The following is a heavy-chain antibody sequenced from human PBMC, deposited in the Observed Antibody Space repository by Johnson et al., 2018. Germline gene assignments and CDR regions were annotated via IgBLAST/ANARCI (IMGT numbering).Heavy chain of an antibody. V-gene: IGHV3-30*18. D-gene: IGHD3-3*01. Sequence: QVQLVQSGGGVVQPGRSXRLSCAASGFTFSSYGMHWVRQAPGKGLEWVAVISYDGSNKYDADSVKGRFTISRDTSKNTLYLQMNSLRAEDTAVYYIAKGDSYYDFRVHSWGQGILVAVSS. CDR1: GFTFSSYG. CDR2: ISYDGSNK. CDR3: AKGDSYYDFRVHS. J-gene: IGHJ4*02.